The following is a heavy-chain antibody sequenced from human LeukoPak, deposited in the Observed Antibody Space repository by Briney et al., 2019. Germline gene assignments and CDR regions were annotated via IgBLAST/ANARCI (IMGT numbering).Heavy chain of an antibody. Sequence: GGSLRLSCAASGFTFSTYDIHWVRQATGKGLEWVSGIGTAGDTYYSGSVKGRFTISRENAKNSLYLQMNSLRAGDTAVYYCARGDFWSGSSDYWGQGTLVTVSS. J-gene: IGHJ4*02. CDR1: GFTFSTYD. CDR2: IGTAGDT. D-gene: IGHD3-3*01. V-gene: IGHV3-13*01. CDR3: ARGDFWSGSSDY.